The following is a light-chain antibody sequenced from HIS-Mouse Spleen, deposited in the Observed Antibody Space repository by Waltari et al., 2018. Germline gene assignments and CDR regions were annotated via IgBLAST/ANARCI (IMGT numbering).Light chain of an antibody. V-gene: IGLV7-43*01. CDR3: LLYYGGAQLV. J-gene: IGLJ3*02. CDR2: STS. Sequence: QTVVTQEPSLTVSPGGTVTLTCASSTGAVTSGYYPNWFQPKPGQAPRALIYSTSNNHSWTPARFSGSLLGGKAALTLSGVQPEDEAEYYCLLYYGGAQLVFGGGTKLTVL. CDR1: TGAVTSGYY.